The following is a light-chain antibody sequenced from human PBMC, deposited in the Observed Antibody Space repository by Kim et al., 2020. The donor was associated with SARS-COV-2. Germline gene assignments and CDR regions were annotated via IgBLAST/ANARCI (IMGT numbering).Light chain of an antibody. CDR2: DTD. CDR3: NSRDSSGYNVV. J-gene: IGLJ7*01. CDR1: SLRSHY. V-gene: IGLV3-19*01. Sequence: SSELTQDPSVSVTLGQTVRITCQGDSLRSHYASWYRQKPGQAPILVIYDTDNRPSGIPDRFSGSSSGHTASLTITGAQAEDEADYYCNSRDSSGYNVVFGGGTQVTVL.